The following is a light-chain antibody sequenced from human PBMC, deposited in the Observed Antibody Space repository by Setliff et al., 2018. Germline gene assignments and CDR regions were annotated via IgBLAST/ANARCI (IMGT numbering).Light chain of an antibody. CDR1: GGLVGGYNY. Sequence: QSALTQPPSASGSPGQSVTISCTGTGGLVGGYNYVSWYQQHPGKAPRLIIYEVTKRPSGVPDRSSGSNSGNTASLTVSGLQAEDEADYYCTFYSGSNNFFFGSGTKVTVL. CDR3: TFYSGSNNFF. CDR2: EVT. V-gene: IGLV2-8*01. J-gene: IGLJ1*01.